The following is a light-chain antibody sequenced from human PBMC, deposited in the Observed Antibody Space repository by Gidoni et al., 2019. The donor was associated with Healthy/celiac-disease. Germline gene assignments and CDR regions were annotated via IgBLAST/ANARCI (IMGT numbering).Light chain of an antibody. V-gene: IGLV2-14*04. CDR1: SSDVGGYNY. CDR3: SSYTSSSTRV. J-gene: IGLJ2*01. Sequence: GSPGQSITISCTGTSSDVGGYNYVSWYQQHPGKAPKLMIYDVSNRPSGVSNRFSGSKSGNTASLTVSGLQAEDEADYYCSSYTSSSTRVFGGGTKLTVL. CDR2: DVS.